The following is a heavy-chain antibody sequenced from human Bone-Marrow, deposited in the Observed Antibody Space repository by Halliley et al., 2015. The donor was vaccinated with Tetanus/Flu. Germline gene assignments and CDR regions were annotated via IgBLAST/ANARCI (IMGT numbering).Heavy chain of an antibody. J-gene: IGHJ4*02. V-gene: IGHV3-30*18. CDR2: VSHTGGTT. CDR1: GFTFNDYG. D-gene: IGHD6-19*01. Sequence: SLRLSCAASGFTFNDYGMHWVRQTPGKGLEWVAVVSHTGGTTYYADSVKGRFTIARDNSENTLYLQMNSLRTEDTAIYHCAKETVKFALGWYYPLWGQGTLLAVSS. CDR3: AKETVKFALGWYYPL.